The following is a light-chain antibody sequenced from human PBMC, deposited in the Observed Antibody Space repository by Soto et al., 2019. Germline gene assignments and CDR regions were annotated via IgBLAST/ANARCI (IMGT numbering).Light chain of an antibody. Sequence: DIQMTQSPSSLSASVGDRVTITCRASQSITSYLNWYQQKPGTAPKVLIYDASSLQSGVPSRFSGSGSGTDFTLAISSLQPEDFATYYCQQSYTSPYTFGQGTKLEIK. CDR2: DAS. V-gene: IGKV1-39*01. J-gene: IGKJ2*01. CDR1: QSITSY. CDR3: QQSYTSPYT.